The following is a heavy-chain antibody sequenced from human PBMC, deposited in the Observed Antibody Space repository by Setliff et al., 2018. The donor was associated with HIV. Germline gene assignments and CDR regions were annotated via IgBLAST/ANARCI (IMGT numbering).Heavy chain of an antibody. CDR3: ARGSGGYCSGGSCYFGFGLAL. D-gene: IGHD2-15*01. J-gene: IGHJ6*02. Sequence: ASVKVSCKASGGTFSSYSITWVRQAPGQGLEWMGGIIPIFNTANYAQKFQGRVTITADESTSTAYMELSSLGSEDTAVYYCARGSGGYCSGGSCYFGFGLALWGQGTTGTVS. CDR1: GGTFSSYS. V-gene: IGHV1-69*13. CDR2: IIPIFNTA.